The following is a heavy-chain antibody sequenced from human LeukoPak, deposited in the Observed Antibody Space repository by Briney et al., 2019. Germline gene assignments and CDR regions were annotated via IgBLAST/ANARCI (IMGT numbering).Heavy chain of an antibody. Sequence: RSETLSLTCTVSGGSISSYYWSWIRQPPGKGLEWIGYIYYSGSTNYNPSLKSRVTISVDTSKNQFSLKLSSVTAADTAVYYCARAYYTSGYNWFDPWGQGTLVTVSS. V-gene: IGHV4-59*01. CDR2: IYYSGST. CDR1: GGSISSYY. D-gene: IGHD3-10*01. J-gene: IGHJ5*02. CDR3: ARAYYTSGYNWFDP.